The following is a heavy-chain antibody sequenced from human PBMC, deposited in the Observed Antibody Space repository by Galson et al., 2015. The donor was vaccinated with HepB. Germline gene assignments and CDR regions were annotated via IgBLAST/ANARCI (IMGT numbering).Heavy chain of an antibody. V-gene: IGHV3-21*01. CDR1: GFTFSSYS. CDR2: ISSSSSYI. CDR3: ARASSSSDYGMDV. Sequence: SLRLSCAASGFTFSSYSMNWVRQAPGKGLEWVSSISSSSSYIYYADPVKGRFTISRDNAKNSLYLQMNSLRAEDTAVYYCARASSSSDYGMDVWGQGTTVTVSS. D-gene: IGHD6-6*01. J-gene: IGHJ6*02.